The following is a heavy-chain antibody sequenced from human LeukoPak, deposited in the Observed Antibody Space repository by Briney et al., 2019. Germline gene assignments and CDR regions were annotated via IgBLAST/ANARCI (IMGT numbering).Heavy chain of an antibody. CDR1: GFTFSSYG. V-gene: IGHV3-33*01. CDR3: AREIGGTYNWFDP. Sequence: SGGSLRLSCAASGFTFSSYGMHWVRQAPGKGLEWVAVIWCDGSNKYYADSVKGRFTISRDNSKNTLYLQMNSLRAEDTAVYYCAREIGGTYNWFDPWGQGTLVTVSS. CDR2: IWCDGSNK. D-gene: IGHD1-1*01. J-gene: IGHJ5*02.